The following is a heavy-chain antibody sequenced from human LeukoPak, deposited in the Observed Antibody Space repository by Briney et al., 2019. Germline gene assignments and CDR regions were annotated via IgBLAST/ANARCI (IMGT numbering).Heavy chain of an antibody. Sequence: SETLSLTCTVSGDSISSGDYYWSWIRQPPGKGLEWIGYIYYSGSTNYNPSLKSRVTISVDTSKNQFSLKLSSVTAADTAVYYCARDARIAAAGTFDYWGQGTLVTVSS. J-gene: IGHJ4*02. CDR2: IYYSGST. V-gene: IGHV4-61*08. D-gene: IGHD6-13*01. CDR3: ARDARIAAAGTFDY. CDR1: GDSISSGDYY.